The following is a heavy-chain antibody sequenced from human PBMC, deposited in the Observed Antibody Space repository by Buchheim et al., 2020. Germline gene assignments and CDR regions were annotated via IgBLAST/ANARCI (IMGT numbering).Heavy chain of an antibody. V-gene: IGHV3-74*02. D-gene: IGHD3-10*01. CDR2: INSDGSRT. CDR3: ARVPGFGELLPFDY. CDR1: GFTFSSYS. J-gene: IGHJ4*02. Sequence: EVQLVESGGGLVQPGGSLRLSCAASGFTFSSYSMNWVRQAPGKGLEWVSCINSDGSRTRYADSVKGRFTVSRDNAKSTLYLQMNSLRAEDTAVYFCARVPGFGELLPFDYWGQGTL.